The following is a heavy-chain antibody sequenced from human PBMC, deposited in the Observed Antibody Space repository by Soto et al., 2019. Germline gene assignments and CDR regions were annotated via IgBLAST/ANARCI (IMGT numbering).Heavy chain of an antibody. D-gene: IGHD3-10*01. J-gene: IGHJ6*02. CDR2: IRSSGSTI. CDR3: ARDNYYGSGSYYDPPYYSYGMDV. Sequence: GWSLRLSCGASGFTVSSDEMNWVRQAPGKGREWVSYIRSSGSTIYYADAVKGRFPISRDNAKNSLNMQMNSLRAAATAVYYCARDNYYGSGSYYDPPYYSYGMDVWGQGTTVTVSS. V-gene: IGHV3-48*03. CDR1: GFTVSSDE.